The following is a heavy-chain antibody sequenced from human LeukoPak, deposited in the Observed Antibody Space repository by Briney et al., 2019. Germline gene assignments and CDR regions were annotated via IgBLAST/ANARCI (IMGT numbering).Heavy chain of an antibody. J-gene: IGHJ4*02. Sequence: GGSLRLSCAASGFTFSSYWMHWVRQAPGKGLVCVSRINSDGSFTIYADSVKGRSTISRDNAKNTLYLQMNSLRAEDTAVYYCARGLPYDSSGYYPFDYWGQGTLVTVSS. CDR2: INSDGSFT. CDR3: ARGLPYDSSGYYPFDY. CDR1: GFTFSSYW. D-gene: IGHD3-22*01. V-gene: IGHV3-74*01.